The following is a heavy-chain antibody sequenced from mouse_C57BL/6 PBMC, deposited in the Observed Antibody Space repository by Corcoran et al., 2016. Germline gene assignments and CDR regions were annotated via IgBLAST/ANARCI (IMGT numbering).Heavy chain of an antibody. CDR3: ARAASDYGSTD. J-gene: IGHJ2*01. CDR1: GYTFTTYG. D-gene: IGHD1-1*01. V-gene: IGHV9-3*01. CDR2: INTYSGVP. Sequence: QIQLVQSGPELKKPGETVKISCKASGYTFTTYGMSWVKQAPGKGLKWMGWINTYSGVPTYADDFKGRFAFSLETSASTAYLQINNLKNEDTATYFCARAASDYGSTDWGQVTTLTVSS.